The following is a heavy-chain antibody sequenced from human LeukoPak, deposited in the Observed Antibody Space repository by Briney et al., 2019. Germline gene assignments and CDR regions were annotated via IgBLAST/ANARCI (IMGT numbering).Heavy chain of an antibody. CDR3: ARLRDSSGFILGY. CDR2: IYSGGTT. J-gene: IGHJ4*02. D-gene: IGHD3-22*01. CDR1: GFTVSSNY. V-gene: IGHV3-66*04. Sequence: GGSLRLSCAASGFTVSSNYMSWVRQAPGKGLEWVSVIYSGGTTYYADSVKGRFTISRDNSKNTLYLQTNRLRDEDTALYYCARLRDSSGFILGYWGQGTLVTVSS.